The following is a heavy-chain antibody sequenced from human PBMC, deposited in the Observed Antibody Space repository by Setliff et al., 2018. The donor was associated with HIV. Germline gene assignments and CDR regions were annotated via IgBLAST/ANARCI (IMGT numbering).Heavy chain of an antibody. J-gene: IGHJ6*03. CDR3: AKDLRIDTRADYYIDV. CDR1: GFRFSSYG. CDR2: IRDSGVSV. V-gene: IGHV3-23*01. Sequence: GGSLRLSCAASGFRFSSYGMSWVRQAPGKGLEWVSGIRDSGVSVYYADSVMGRFTISRDDSKNTLFLQLNTLRPEDKAVYYCAKDLRIDTRADYYIDVWGKGTTVT. D-gene: IGHD5-18*01.